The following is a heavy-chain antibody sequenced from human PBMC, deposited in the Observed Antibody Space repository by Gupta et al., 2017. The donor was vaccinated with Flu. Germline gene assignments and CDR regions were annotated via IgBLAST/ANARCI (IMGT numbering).Heavy chain of an antibody. Sequence: QVQLVQSGVEVKKPGASVKVSCKSSGDTFTSYDINLVRQATGQGREWTGWMNPNSSNTGYAQKFQGRVTMTRNTSISTAYMELSSLRSEGTAVYYCARGPRYLRYGMDVWGQGTTVTVSS. J-gene: IGHJ6*02. D-gene: IGHD3-10*01. CDR2: MNPNSSNT. V-gene: IGHV1-8*01. CDR3: ARGPRYLRYGMDV. CDR1: GDTFTSYD.